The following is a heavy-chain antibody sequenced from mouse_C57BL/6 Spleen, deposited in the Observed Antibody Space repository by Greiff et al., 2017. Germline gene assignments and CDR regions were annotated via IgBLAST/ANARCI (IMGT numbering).Heavy chain of an antibody. CDR1: GYSITSGYY. V-gene: IGHV3-6*01. Sequence: EVKLMESGPGLVKPSQSLSLTCSVTGYSITSGYYWNWIRQFPGNKLEWMGYISYDGSNNYNPSLKNRISITRDTSKNQFFLKLNSVTTEDTATYYCARERTTVAPYAMDYWGQGTSVTVSS. CDR3: ARERTTVAPYAMDY. D-gene: IGHD1-1*01. CDR2: ISYDGSN. J-gene: IGHJ4*01.